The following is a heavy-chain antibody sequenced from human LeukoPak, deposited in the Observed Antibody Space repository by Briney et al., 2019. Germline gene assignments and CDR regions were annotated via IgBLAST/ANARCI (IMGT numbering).Heavy chain of an antibody. Sequence: NPGGSLRLSCAASGFTFSSYSMNWVRQAPGKGLEWVSSISSSSSYIYYADSVKGRFTISRDNAKNSLYLQMNSLRAEDTAVYYCAKDLSGSYNWAYFDYWGQGTLVTVSS. J-gene: IGHJ4*02. CDR2: ISSSSSYI. CDR1: GFTFSSYS. D-gene: IGHD1-26*01. V-gene: IGHV3-21*04. CDR3: AKDLSGSYNWAYFDY.